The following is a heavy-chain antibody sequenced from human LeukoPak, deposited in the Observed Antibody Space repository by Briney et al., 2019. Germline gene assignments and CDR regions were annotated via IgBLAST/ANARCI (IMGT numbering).Heavy chain of an antibody. D-gene: IGHD3-22*01. CDR3: ARGGSSGYYPDY. CDR1: GITFSSHG. Sequence: GGSLRLSCAASGITFSSHGMHWVRQAPDKGLEWVAFIRHEGNDKYYADSVKGRFTISRDNSKNTLYLRMDNLRAEDTAVYYCARGGSSGYYPDYWGQGTLVTVSS. V-gene: IGHV3-30*02. J-gene: IGHJ4*02. CDR2: IRHEGNDK.